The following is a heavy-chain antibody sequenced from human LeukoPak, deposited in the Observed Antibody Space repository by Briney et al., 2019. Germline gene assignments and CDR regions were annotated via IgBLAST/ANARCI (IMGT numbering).Heavy chain of an antibody. CDR3: ARDLTLTLFDY. V-gene: IGHV3-48*04. CDR1: GFTFSSYS. D-gene: IGHD1-14*01. Sequence: GGSLRLSCAASGFTFSSYSMNWVRQAPGKGLEWVSYISSSSSTIYYADSVKGRFTISGDNAKNSLYLQMNSLRAEDTAVYYCARDLTLTLFDYWGQGTLVTVSS. J-gene: IGHJ4*02. CDR2: ISSSSSTI.